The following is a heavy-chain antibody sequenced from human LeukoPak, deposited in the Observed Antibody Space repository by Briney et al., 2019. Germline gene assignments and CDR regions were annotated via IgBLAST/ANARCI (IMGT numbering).Heavy chain of an antibody. D-gene: IGHD6-13*01. V-gene: IGHV3-30*02. CDR3: ARGQQQLVRPYSWFDP. CDR2: IRYDGSNK. Sequence: GGSLRLSCAASGFTFSSYGMHWVRQAPGKGLEWVAFIRYDGSNKYYADSVKGRFTISRDNSKNTLYLQMSSLRAEDTAVYYCARGQQQLVRPYSWFDPWGQGTLVTVSS. J-gene: IGHJ5*02. CDR1: GFTFSSYG.